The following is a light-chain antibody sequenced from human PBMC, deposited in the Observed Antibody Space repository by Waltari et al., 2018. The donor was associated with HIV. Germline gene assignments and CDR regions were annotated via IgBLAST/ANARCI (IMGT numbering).Light chain of an antibody. J-gene: IGKJ2*01. Sequence: IQMAQSPSSLSASVGDRVTVTCRASQAISDSLAWYQQKPGQAPKLLLSGASTLESGVPSRFSGGGSGTDYTLTISSLQPEDSATYHCQQYYTLPYTFGQGTKLEIK. V-gene: IGKV1-NL1*01. CDR3: QQYYTLPYT. CDR2: GAS. CDR1: QAISDS.